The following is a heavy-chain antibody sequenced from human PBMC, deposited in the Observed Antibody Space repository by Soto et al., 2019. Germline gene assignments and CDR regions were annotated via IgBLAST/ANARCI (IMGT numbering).Heavy chain of an antibody. CDR2: IWYDGSNK. CDR1: GFTFTKYG. V-gene: IGHV3-33*01. Sequence: QVQLVESGGGVVQPGRSLRLSCAASGFTFTKYGMHWVRQAPGKGLEWVAVIWYDGSNKYYVDSVKGRFTISRDNSKNTLYLQMNDLRAEDTAVYYCARGRYCSGETCYGDWDYYYGMDVWGQGTTVTVSS. D-gene: IGHD2-15*01. J-gene: IGHJ6*02. CDR3: ARGRYCSGETCYGDWDYYYGMDV.